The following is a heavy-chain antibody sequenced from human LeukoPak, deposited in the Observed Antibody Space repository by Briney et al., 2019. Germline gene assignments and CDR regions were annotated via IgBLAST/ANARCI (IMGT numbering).Heavy chain of an antibody. CDR2: IFPDDSDT. D-gene: IGHD6-19*01. J-gene: IGHJ5*02. CDR1: GYNFSNYW. Sequence: VESLKISCKGSGYNFSNYWIGWVRHLPGRGLEWMGTIFPDDSDTRYSPSFRGQVTMSADRSINTAYLHWRSLKASDTAMYYCARHEDPISSRYESWGQGTLVTVSS. CDR3: ARHEDPISSRYES. V-gene: IGHV5-51*01.